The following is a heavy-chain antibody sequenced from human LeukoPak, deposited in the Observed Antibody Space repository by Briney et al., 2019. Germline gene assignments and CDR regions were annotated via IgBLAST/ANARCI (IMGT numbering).Heavy chain of an antibody. V-gene: IGHV4-61*08. CDR3: SRGQYRHDY. CDR2: IDYSGST. CDR1: GGSISSGDYY. J-gene: IGHJ4*02. D-gene: IGHD2-2*01. Sequence: SETLSLTCTVSGGSISSGDYYWTWIRQPPGKGLEWIGYIDYSGSTNYNPSLKSRVTISLDTSKNQFSLTLNSVTAADTAVYYCSRGQYRHDYWGQGTLVTVSS.